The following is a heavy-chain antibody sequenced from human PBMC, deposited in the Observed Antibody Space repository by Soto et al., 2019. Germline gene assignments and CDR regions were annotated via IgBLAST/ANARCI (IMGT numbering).Heavy chain of an antibody. Sequence: EVQLLESGGGLVQPGGSLRLSCAASGFTFSSYAMSWVRQAPGKGLEWVSAISGSGGSTYYADSVKGRFTISRDNSKNTRYLQMNSLRAEDTAVDYCARRSSGWYFDYWGQGTLVTVSS. J-gene: IGHJ4*02. CDR3: ARRSSGWYFDY. CDR1: GFTFSSYA. CDR2: ISGSGGST. V-gene: IGHV3-23*01. D-gene: IGHD6-19*01.